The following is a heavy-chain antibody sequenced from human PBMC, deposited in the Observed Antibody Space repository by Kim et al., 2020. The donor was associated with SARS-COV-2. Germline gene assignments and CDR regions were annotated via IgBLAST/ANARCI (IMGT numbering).Heavy chain of an antibody. D-gene: IGHD3-10*01. J-gene: IGHJ6*02. CDR2: ISSSSSTI. Sequence: GGSLRLSCAASGFTFSSYSMNWVRQAPGKGLEWVSYISSSSSTIYYADSVKGRFTISRDNAKNSLYLQINSLRAEDTAVYYCAREGPYYYGSGSYYIYYYYYGMDVWGQGTTVTVSS. CDR3: AREGPYYYGSGSYYIYYYYYGMDV. CDR1: GFTFSSYS. V-gene: IGHV3-48*04.